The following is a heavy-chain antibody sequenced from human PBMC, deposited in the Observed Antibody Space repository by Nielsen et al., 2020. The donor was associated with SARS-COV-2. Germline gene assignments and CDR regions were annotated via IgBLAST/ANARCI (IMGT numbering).Heavy chain of an antibody. J-gene: IGHJ5*02. CDR2: IYYSGNT. Sequence: SETLSLTCTVSGGSISSYYWSWIRQPPGKGLEWVGYIYYSGNTNYNPSLKSRVTMSLDTSKNQLSLRLRSVTAADTAVYFCAVYSQYTSSLNWFDPWGHGVLVTVSS. V-gene: IGHV4-59*08. CDR1: GGSISSYY. CDR3: AVYSQYTSSLNWFDP. D-gene: IGHD6-13*01.